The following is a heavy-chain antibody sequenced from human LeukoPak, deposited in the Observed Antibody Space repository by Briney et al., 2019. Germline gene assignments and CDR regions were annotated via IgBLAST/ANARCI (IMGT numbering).Heavy chain of an antibody. V-gene: IGHV4-59*01. CDR3: ARSPNFMVRGVASLDY. J-gene: IGHJ4*02. Sequence: SETLSLTCTVSGGSINSYYWSWIRQPPGKGLEWIGFMYYTDDTGSTNYNPSLASRVSISVHKSKNQVSLKLSSVTAADTAVYYCARSPNFMVRGVASLDYWGQGTLVTVPS. CDR1: GGSINSYY. CDR2: MYYTDDTGST. D-gene: IGHD3-10*01.